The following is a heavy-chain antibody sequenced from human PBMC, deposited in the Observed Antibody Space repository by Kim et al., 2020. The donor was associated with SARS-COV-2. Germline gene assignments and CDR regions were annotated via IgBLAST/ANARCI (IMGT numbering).Heavy chain of an antibody. V-gene: IGHV4-31*02. CDR3: ATKRPYGDPIY. CDR2: T. Sequence: TYYNPSLKSRVTISVDTSKNQFSLKLSSVPAADTAVYYCATKRPYGDPIYWGQGTLVTVSS. J-gene: IGHJ4*02. D-gene: IGHD4-17*01.